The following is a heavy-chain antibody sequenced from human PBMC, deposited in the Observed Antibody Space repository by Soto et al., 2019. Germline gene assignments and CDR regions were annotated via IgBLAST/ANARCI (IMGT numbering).Heavy chain of an antibody. J-gene: IGHJ2*01. V-gene: IGHV4-59*01. D-gene: IGHD3-16*01. CDR2: GYHSVSI. Sequence: ETLSLTCTVSGGSITDYYWSWIRQPPGKALEWIGYGYHSVSIHYNPSLKTRVTISVDTSENQFSLRLSSVTAADTAVYYCARAFAGFGAYWYFDLWGRGTLVTVSS. CDR3: ARAFAGFGAYWYFDL. CDR1: GGSITDYY.